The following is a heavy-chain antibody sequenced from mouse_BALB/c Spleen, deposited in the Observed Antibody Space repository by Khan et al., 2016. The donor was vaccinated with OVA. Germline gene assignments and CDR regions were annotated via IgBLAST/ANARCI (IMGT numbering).Heavy chain of an antibody. CDR1: GYSITSGYY. CDR2: ISYDGSN. V-gene: IGHV3-6*02. D-gene: IGHD1-2*01. J-gene: IGHJ3*01. Sequence: EVQLQESGPGLVKPSQSLSLTCSVTGYSITSGYYWNWIRQFPGNKLEWMGYISYDGSNNYNPSLKNRISITRDTSENQFFLTLNSVTTEDTATYYCTRDKKYYGYRAYWGQGTLVTVSA. CDR3: TRDKKYYGYRAY.